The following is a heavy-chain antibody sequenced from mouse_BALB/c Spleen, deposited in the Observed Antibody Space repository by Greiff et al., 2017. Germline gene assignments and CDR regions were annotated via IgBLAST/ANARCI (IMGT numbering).Heavy chain of an antibody. D-gene: IGHD1-1*01. CDR1: GYTFTSYT. CDR2: INPSSGYT. J-gene: IGHJ2*01. V-gene: IGHV1-4*01. Sequence: VKLVASGAELARPGASVKMSCKASGYTFTSYTMHWVKQRPGQGLEWIGYINPSSGYTNYNQKFKDKATLTADKSSSTAYMQLSSLTSEDSAVYYCARSTVVPYYFDYWGQGTTLTVSS. CDR3: ARSTVVPYYFDY.